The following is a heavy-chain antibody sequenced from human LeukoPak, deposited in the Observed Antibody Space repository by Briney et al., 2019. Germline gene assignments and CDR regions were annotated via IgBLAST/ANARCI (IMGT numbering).Heavy chain of an antibody. CDR2: INHSGST. CDR1: GGSISSGGYY. J-gene: IGHJ4*02. CDR3: VSKVGAIQTDY. D-gene: IGHD1-26*01. V-gene: IGHV4-30-2*01. Sequence: PSETLSLTCTVSGGSISSGGYYWSWIRQPPGKGLEWIGYINHSGSTNYNPSLKSRVTISVDTSKNQFSLKLSSVTAADTAVYYCVSKVGAIQTDYWGQGTLVTVSS.